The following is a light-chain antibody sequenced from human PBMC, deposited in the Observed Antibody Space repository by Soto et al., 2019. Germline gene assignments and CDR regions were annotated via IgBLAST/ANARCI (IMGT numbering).Light chain of an antibody. CDR3: QQYNNWPPT. J-gene: IGKJ4*01. Sequence: EIVMTQSPATLSVSPGERSTLSCMASQSVSSNLACYQQKPGQAPRLLIYGASTRATGIPARFSGSGSGTEFTLTISSLQSEDFAVYYCQQYNNWPPTFGGGTKVDI. V-gene: IGKV3-15*01. CDR2: GAS. CDR1: QSVSSN.